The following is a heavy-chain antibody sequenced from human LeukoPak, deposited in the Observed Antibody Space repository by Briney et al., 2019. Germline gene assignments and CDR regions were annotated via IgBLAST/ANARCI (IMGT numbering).Heavy chain of an antibody. CDR3: VREKGGFGFVL. J-gene: IGHJ4*02. CDR1: GFNFGIYS. CDR2: VSAGSTGI. Sequence: GGSLRLSCAGSGFNFGIYSMDWVRQAPGKGLEWVAYVSAGSTGIIYAASVKGRFSISRDNAQKSLYLQMNSLRAEDTAIYYCVREKGGFGFVLWGRGTLVTVSS. V-gene: IGHV3-48*04. D-gene: IGHD3-16*01.